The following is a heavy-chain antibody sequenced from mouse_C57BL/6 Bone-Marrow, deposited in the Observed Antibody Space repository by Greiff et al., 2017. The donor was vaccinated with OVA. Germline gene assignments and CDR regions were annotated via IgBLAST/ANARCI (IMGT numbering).Heavy chain of an antibody. Sequence: EVKLVESGPVLVKPGPSVKISCKASGFTFTDYYMHWVKQSHGKSLEWIGLVYPYNGGTSYNQKFKGKATLTVDTSSSTAYMELNSLTSEDSAVYYCANSYYSNPYYAMDYWGQGTSVTVSS. V-gene: IGHV1-36*01. CDR2: VYPYNGGT. D-gene: IGHD2-5*01. J-gene: IGHJ4*01. CDR1: GFTFTDYY. CDR3: ANSYYSNPYYAMDY.